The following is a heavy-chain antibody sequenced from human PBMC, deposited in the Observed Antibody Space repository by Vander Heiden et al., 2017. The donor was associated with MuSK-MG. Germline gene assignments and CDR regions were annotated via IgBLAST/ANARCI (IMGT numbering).Heavy chain of an antibody. D-gene: IGHD5-18*01. CDR2: ISTSGSTT. V-gene: IGHV3-11*01. CDR1: GITFSDYH. CDR3: ARKYSYGYDH. J-gene: IGHJ5*02. Sequence: VQLVESGGGLVKPGGSLRLSWAVSGITFSDYHMSWIRQAPGKGLEWVSYISTSGSTTYYADSVKGRFTISRDNAKNSLYLQMNSLRAEDTAVYYCARKYSYGYDHWGQGTLVTVSS.